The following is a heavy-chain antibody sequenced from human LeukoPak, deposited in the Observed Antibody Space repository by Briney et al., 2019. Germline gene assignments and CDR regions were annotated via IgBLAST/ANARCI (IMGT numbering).Heavy chain of an antibody. CDR3: ARPPVVGAPRFIFDY. V-gene: IGHV3-33*01. J-gene: IGHJ4*02. CDR2: IWYDGSNK. CDR1: GFTFSSYG. Sequence: GRSLRLSCAASGFTFSSYGMHWVRQAPGKGLEWVAVIWYDGSNKYYADSVKGRFTISRDNSKNTLYLQMNSLRAEDTAVYYCARPPVVGAPRFIFDYWGQGTPVTVSS. D-gene: IGHD3-22*01.